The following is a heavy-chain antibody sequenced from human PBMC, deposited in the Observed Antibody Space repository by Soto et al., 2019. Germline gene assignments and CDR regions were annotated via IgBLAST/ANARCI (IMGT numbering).Heavy chain of an antibody. CDR3: ASMTTVTHYYYYVMDD. D-gene: IGHD4-17*01. CDR1: GFTFSSYA. Sequence: GGSLRLSCAASGFTFSSYAMSWVRQAPGKWLEWVSAISGSGGSTYYADSVKGRFTISRDNSKNTLYLQMNSLRAEDTAVYYCASMTTVTHYYYYVMDDWGQGTTVTVSS. J-gene: IGHJ6*02. V-gene: IGHV3-23*01. CDR2: ISGSGGST.